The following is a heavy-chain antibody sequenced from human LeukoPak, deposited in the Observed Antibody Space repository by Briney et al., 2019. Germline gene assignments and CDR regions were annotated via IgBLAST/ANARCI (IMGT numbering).Heavy chain of an antibody. J-gene: IGHJ4*02. CDR1: GFTFSSYS. Sequence: PGGSLRLSCAASGFTFSSYSMNWVRQAPGKGLEWVSSISSSSSYIYYADSVKGRFTISRDNSKNTLYLQMNSLRAEDTAVYYCAKELGLLWFGEGLDYWGQGTLVTVSS. CDR2: ISSSSSYI. CDR3: AKELGLLWFGEGLDY. D-gene: IGHD3-10*01. V-gene: IGHV3-21*04.